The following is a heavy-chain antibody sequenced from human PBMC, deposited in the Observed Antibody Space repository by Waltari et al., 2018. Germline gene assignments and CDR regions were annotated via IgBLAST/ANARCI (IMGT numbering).Heavy chain of an antibody. Sequence: LVQSGAEVKKPGSSVKVSCKASGGTFSNSAISGVRQAPGQGLEWRGKNIPVLGTPPNYPQNFQGRVTITADESTATAYMELSSLRYEDTAVYYCAREGYCTSTSCYGWDAFDIWGQGTMVTVSS. V-gene: IGHV1-69*11. J-gene: IGHJ3*02. CDR2: NIPVLGTPP. CDR3: AREGYCTSTSCYGWDAFDI. CDR1: GGTFSNSA. D-gene: IGHD2-2*01.